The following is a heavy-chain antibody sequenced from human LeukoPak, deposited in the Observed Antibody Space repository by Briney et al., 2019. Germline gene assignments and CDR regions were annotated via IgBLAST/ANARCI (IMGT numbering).Heavy chain of an antibody. CDR1: GGSISSYY. CDR3: ARHGPDIVVVPAPSLNY. J-gene: IGHJ4*02. Sequence: SETLSLTCTVSGGSISSYYWSWIRQPPGKGLEWIGYIYYSGSTNYNPSLKSRVTISVDTSKNQFSLKLSSVTAADTAVYYCARHGPDIVVVPAPSLNYWGQGTLVTVSS. CDR2: IYYSGST. V-gene: IGHV4-59*08. D-gene: IGHD2-2*01.